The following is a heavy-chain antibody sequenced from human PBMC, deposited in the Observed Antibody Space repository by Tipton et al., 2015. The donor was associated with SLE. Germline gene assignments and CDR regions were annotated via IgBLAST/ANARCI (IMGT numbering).Heavy chain of an antibody. V-gene: IGHV4-59*12. J-gene: IGHJ6*02. D-gene: IGHD3-22*01. CDR2: IYYSGST. CDR3: AREGPEYYYDSSGRGLDV. Sequence: TLSLTCTVSGVSISSYYWSWIRQHPGQGLEWIGYIYYSGSTYYNPSLESRVTISVDTSKNLFSLKLSSVTAADTAVYYCAREGPEYYYDSSGRGLDVWGQGTTVTVSS. CDR1: GVSISSYY.